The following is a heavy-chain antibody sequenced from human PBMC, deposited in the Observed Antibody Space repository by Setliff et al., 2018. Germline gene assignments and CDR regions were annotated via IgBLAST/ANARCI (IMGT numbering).Heavy chain of an antibody. CDR2: IKQDGSEK. J-gene: IGHJ3*02. V-gene: IGHV3-7*01. CDR1: GFTFSSYW. D-gene: IGHD6-13*01. Sequence: PGGSLRLSCAASGFTFSSYWMSWVRQAPGKGLEWVANIKQDGSEKYYVDSVKGRFTISRDNANNALYLQMNSLTAEDTAVYYCAREMEAAGQRAFDIWGQGTMVTVSS. CDR3: AREMEAAGQRAFDI.